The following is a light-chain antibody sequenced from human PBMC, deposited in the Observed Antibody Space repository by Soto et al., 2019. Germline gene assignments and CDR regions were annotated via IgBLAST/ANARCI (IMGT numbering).Light chain of an antibody. V-gene: IGKV3-20*01. CDR3: QQYGNSPWT. J-gene: IGKJ1*01. CDR2: GAS. Sequence: EIVLTQSPGTLSLSPGERATLSCRASQSVSSSYLVWYQQKPGQAPTLLIYGASTRATGIPDRLSGSGSGTDFTLTISRLEPEDFAVYYCQQYGNSPWTFGQGTKVEI. CDR1: QSVSSSY.